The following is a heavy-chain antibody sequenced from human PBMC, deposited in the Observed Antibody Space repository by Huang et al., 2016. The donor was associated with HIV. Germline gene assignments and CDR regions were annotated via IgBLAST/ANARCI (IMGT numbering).Heavy chain of an antibody. V-gene: IGHV1-2*06. Sequence: QVQLVQSGAEVKRPGASVKVSCNASGSSLTGHFIHWVRQAPGQGLGWMGRIDRTSCAIKWAARFQGRVAMTRDKSIGTAYMELSGLRSDDTAVFFCAREAWASGVAHYFDYWGPGTLVTVSS. CDR2: IDRTSCAI. CDR3: AREAWASGVAHYFDY. CDR1: GSSLTGHF. J-gene: IGHJ4*02. D-gene: IGHD3-10*01.